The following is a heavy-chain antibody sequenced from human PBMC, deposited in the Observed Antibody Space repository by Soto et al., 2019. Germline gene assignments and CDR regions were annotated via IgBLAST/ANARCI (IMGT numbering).Heavy chain of an antibody. V-gene: IGHV3-21*01. CDR1: GFTFNNYI. Sequence: GGSLRLSCAGSGFTFNNYIMTWVRQAPGKGLEWVSSISSGSSYIYYAESLKGRFTISRDDARNSLYLQMNNLRADDTAVYYCVRDSLMRTSWGQGTLVTVSS. CDR2: ISSGSSYI. J-gene: IGHJ5*02. CDR3: VRDSLMRTS.